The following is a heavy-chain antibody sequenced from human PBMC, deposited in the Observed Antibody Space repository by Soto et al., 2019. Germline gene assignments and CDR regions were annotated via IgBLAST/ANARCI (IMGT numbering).Heavy chain of an antibody. D-gene: IGHD6-19*01. CDR1: GLAFSSGW. J-gene: IGHJ4*02. Sequence: EVQLVESGGGLVQPGGSLRLSGAGSGLAFSSGWMHWVRQDPGKGLVWVSRINFDGSSADYADSVKGRFTISRDNAKNTLYLEMNSLRAEDTAVYHCARGPRGWYGFDYWGQGTLVTVSS. V-gene: IGHV3-74*01. CDR2: INFDGSSA. CDR3: ARGPRGWYGFDY.